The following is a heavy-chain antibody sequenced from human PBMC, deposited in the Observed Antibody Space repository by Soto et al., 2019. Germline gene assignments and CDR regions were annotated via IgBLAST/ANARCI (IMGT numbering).Heavy chain of an antibody. D-gene: IGHD3-10*01. V-gene: IGHV4-39*01. Sequence: SETLSLTCSVSGGSISSGSYYWGWIRQTPGRGLEWIASMYRGGTTYSNPSLKSRVTISVDTSKNQFSLRLTSVPAADTAVYYCARRGGGAAATNWFDPWGQGILVTVSS. CDR2: MYRGGTT. CDR3: ARRGGGAAATNWFDP. J-gene: IGHJ5*02. CDR1: GGSISSGSYY.